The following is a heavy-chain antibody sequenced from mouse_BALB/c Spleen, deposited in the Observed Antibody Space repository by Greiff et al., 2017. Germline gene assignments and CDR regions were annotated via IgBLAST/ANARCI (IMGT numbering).Heavy chain of an antibody. J-gene: IGHJ3*01. CDR3: ARGVYDGYSLFAY. CDR1: GFTFSSFG. D-gene: IGHD2-3*01. CDR2: ISSGSSTI. V-gene: IGHV5-17*02. Sequence: EVQLVESGGGLVQPGGSRKLSCAASGFTFSSFGMHWVRQAPEKGLEWVAYISSGSSTIYYADTVKGRFTISRDNPKNTLFLQMTSLRSEDTAMYYCARGVYDGYSLFAYWGQGTLVTVSA.